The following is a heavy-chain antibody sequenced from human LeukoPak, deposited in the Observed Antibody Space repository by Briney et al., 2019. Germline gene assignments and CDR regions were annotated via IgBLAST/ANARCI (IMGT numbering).Heavy chain of an antibody. Sequence: ASVKVSCKASGYTFTSYGISWVRQAPGQGLEWMGWISAYNGNTNYAQKLQGRVTMTTDTSTSTAYMELRSLRSDDTAVYYCAGVGGLAVADYFDYWGQGTLVTVSS. D-gene: IGHD6-19*01. V-gene: IGHV1-18*01. CDR1: GYTFTSYG. CDR3: AGVGGLAVADYFDY. J-gene: IGHJ4*02. CDR2: ISAYNGNT.